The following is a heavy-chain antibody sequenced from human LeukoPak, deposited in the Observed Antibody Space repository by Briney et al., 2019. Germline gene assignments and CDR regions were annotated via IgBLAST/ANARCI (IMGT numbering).Heavy chain of an antibody. V-gene: IGHV3-30*04. D-gene: IGHD6-19*01. CDR1: GLTLSSYA. Sequence: GGSLRLACLASGLTLSSYATQWVRQPPGKGLEWEAVISYDGTNKYYADSVKGRFTMSRDNYKNTLYLQMTSLRAEDTAVYYCARDARGGWYVSNYWGQGTLVTVSS. CDR3: ARDARGGWYVSNY. CDR2: ISYDGTNK. J-gene: IGHJ4*02.